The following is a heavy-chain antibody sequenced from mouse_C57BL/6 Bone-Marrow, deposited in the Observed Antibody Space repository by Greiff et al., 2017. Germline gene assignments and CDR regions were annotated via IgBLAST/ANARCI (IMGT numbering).Heavy chain of an antibody. D-gene: IGHD4-1*01. V-gene: IGHV1-55*01. CDR3: ARSGPLGRSFDY. Sequence: ESGAELVKPGASVKMSCKASGYTFTSYWITWVKQRPGQGLEWIGDIYPTSGRTNYNEKFKSKAILTVDTSSNTAYMQLSSLTSEDSAVFYGARSGPLGRSFDYWGQGTTLTVSS. CDR1: GYTFTSYW. J-gene: IGHJ2*01. CDR2: IYPTSGRT.